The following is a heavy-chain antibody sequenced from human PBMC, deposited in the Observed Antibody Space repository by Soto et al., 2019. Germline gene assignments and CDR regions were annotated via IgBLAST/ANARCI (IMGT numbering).Heavy chain of an antibody. J-gene: IGHJ3*02. CDR3: ARIPPQTYYYDSSGYLGAFDI. Sequence: SGPTLLNPTQTLTLTCTFSGFSLSTSGMCVSWIRQPPGKALEWLALIDWDDDKYYSTSLKTRLTISKDTSKNQVVLTMTNMDPVDTATYYCARIPPQTYYYDSSGYLGAFDIWGQGTMVTVSS. D-gene: IGHD3-22*01. V-gene: IGHV2-70*01. CDR1: GFSLSTSGMC. CDR2: IDWDDDK.